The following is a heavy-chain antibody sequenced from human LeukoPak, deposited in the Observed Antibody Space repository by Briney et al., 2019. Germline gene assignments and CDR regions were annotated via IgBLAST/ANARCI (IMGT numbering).Heavy chain of an antibody. CDR2: IYPGDSDT. CDR3: AILYVGGSYYTQYYFDY. V-gene: IGHV5-51*01. D-gene: IGHD3-10*01. J-gene: IGHJ4*02. CDR1: GYSFTSYW. Sequence: GESLKISCKGSGYSFTSYWIGWVRQMPGKGLEWMGIIYPGDSDTRYSPSFQGQVTISADKSISTAYLQWSSLKASDTAMYYCAILYVGGSYYTQYYFDYGGQGPLVTVSS.